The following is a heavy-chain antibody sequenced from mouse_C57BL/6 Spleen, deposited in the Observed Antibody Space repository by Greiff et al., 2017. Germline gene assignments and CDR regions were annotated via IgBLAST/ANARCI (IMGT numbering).Heavy chain of an antibody. J-gene: IGHJ4*01. V-gene: IGHV1-74*01. CDR1: GYTFTSYW. CDR3: AIGIGGYDVYYYAMDY. Sequence: QVQLKQPGAELVKPGASVKVSCKASGYTFTSYWMHWVKQRPGQGLEWIGRIHPSDSDTNYNQKFKGKATLTVDKSSSTAYMQLSSLTSEDSAVYYCAIGIGGYDVYYYAMDYWGQGTSVTVSS. D-gene: IGHD2-2*01. CDR2: IHPSDSDT.